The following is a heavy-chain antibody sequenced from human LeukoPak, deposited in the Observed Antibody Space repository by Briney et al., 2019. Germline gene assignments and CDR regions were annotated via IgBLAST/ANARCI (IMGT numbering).Heavy chain of an antibody. Sequence: SETLSLTCTVSGGPIISYYWSWLRQPPGKGLEWIGYIYYSGSTNYNPSLKSRVTISVDTSKNQFSLKLSSVTAADTAVYYCARQVKTYYGSGSFDYWGQGTLVTVSS. CDR2: IYYSGST. D-gene: IGHD3-10*01. V-gene: IGHV4-59*08. CDR1: GGPIISYY. J-gene: IGHJ4*02. CDR3: ARQVKTYYGSGSFDY.